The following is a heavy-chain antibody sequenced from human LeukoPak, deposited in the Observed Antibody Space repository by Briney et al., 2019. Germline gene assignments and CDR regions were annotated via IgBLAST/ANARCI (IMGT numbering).Heavy chain of an antibody. CDR3: AREMSGYSGYDLLFYHSYLDY. D-gene: IGHD5-12*01. CDR1: GGSISSYY. J-gene: IGHJ4*02. CDR2: IYYSGST. V-gene: IGHV4-59*12. Sequence: PSETLSLTCTVSGGSISSYYWSWIRQPPGKGLEWIGYIYYSGSTNYNPSLKSRVTISVDTSKNQFSLKLSSVTAADTAVYYCAREMSGYSGYDLLFYHSYLDYWGQGTLVTVSS.